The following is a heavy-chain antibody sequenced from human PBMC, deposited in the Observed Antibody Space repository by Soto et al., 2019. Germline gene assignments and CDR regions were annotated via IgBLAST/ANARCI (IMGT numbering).Heavy chain of an antibody. D-gene: IGHD2-2*02. V-gene: IGHV3-72*01. CDR1: GFTFSDHY. Sequence: GGSLRLSCAASGFTFSDHYMDWVRQAPGKGLEWVGRTRNKANSYTTEYAASVKGRFTISRDDSKNSLYLQMNSLKTEDTAVYYCARGGYCSSASCYTDYYAMDVCGQGTTVTVSS. J-gene: IGHJ6*02. CDR2: TRNKANSYTT. CDR3: ARGGYCSSASCYTDYYAMDV.